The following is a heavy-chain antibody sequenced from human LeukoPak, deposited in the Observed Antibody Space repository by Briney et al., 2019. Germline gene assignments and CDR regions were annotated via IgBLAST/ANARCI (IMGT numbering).Heavy chain of an antibody. CDR2: IIPIFGTA. Sequence: SVKVSCKASAGTFSTYAISWVRQAPGQGLEWMGGIIPIFGTANYAQKFQGRVTITSDESTNTAYMELSSLRSEDTAVYYCARDEGIAVAGTGSNFDYWGQGTLVTVSS. J-gene: IGHJ4*02. CDR1: AGTFSTYA. CDR3: ARDEGIAVAGTGSNFDY. V-gene: IGHV1-69*13. D-gene: IGHD6-19*01.